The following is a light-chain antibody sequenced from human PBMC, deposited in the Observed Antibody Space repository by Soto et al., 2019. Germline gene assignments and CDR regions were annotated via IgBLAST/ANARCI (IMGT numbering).Light chain of an antibody. J-gene: IGKJ4*01. CDR2: AAS. V-gene: IGKV1-39*01. Sequence: DIQMTQSPSSLSAFVGDRVTITCRASLTISSYLNWYQQKSGKAPKLLISAASSLESGVPPRFSGSGSGTDFTLTITSLQPEDFATYYCQQLNSYPLTFGGGTKVEIK. CDR1: LTISSY. CDR3: QQLNSYPLT.